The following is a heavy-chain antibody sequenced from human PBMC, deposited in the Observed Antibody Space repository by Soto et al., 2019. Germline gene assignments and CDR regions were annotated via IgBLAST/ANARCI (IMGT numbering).Heavy chain of an antibody. CDR3: ARDDYGDPVAIAY. CDR1: GFTFSSYS. Sequence: GGSLRLSCAAPGFTFSSYSMNWVRQAPGKGLEWVSSISSSSSYIYYADSVKGRFTISRDNAKNSLYLQMNSLRAEDTAVYYCARDDYGDPVAIAYWGQGTLVTVSS. D-gene: IGHD4-17*01. V-gene: IGHV3-21*01. CDR2: ISSSSSYI. J-gene: IGHJ4*02.